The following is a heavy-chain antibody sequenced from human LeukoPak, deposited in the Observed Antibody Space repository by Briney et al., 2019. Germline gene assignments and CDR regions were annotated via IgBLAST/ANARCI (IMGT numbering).Heavy chain of an antibody. Sequence: SETLSLTCAVYGGSFSGYYWSWIRQPPGKGLEWIGEINHSGSTNYNPSLKSRVTISVDTSKNQFSLKLSSVTAADTAVYYCARDGQRGYSYGPLDYWGQGTLVTVSS. V-gene: IGHV4-34*01. CDR3: ARDGQRGYSYGPLDY. D-gene: IGHD5-18*01. CDR1: GGSFSGYY. CDR2: INHSGST. J-gene: IGHJ4*02.